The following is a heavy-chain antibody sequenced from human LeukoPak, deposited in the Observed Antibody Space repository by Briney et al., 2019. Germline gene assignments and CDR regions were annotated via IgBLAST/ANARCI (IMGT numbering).Heavy chain of an antibody. J-gene: IGHJ4*02. CDR3: ARVGGSYFYDPFDY. CDR1: GFTFSSYS. Sequence: PGGSLRLSCVASGFTFSSYSVNWVRQAPGKGLEWVSSISSSSSYIYYADSVKGRFTISRDNAKNSLYLQMNSLRAEDTAVYYCARVGGSYFYDPFDYWGQGTLVTVSS. V-gene: IGHV3-21*01. D-gene: IGHD3-22*01. CDR2: ISSSSSYI.